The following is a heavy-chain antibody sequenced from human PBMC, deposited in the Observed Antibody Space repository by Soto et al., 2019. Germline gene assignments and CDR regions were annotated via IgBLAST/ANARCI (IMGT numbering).Heavy chain of an antibody. CDR3: ARVREGSRPLLYYYYYMDV. V-gene: IGHV4-31*03. J-gene: IGHJ6*03. CDR2: IYYSGST. CDR1: GGSISSGGYY. D-gene: IGHD3-10*01. Sequence: QVQLQESGPGLVKPSQTLSLTCTVSGGSISSGGYYWSWIRQHPGKGLEWIGYIYYSGSTYYNPSLKSRVTISVDTSKNQFSLKLSSVTAADTAVYYCARVREGSRPLLYYYYYMDVWGKGTTVTVSS.